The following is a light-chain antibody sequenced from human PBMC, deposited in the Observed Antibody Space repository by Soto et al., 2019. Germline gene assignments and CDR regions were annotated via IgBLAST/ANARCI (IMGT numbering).Light chain of an antibody. CDR2: DVN. J-gene: IGLJ2*01. CDR1: RSDVGGYNY. Sequence: QSVLTQPRSVSGSPGQSVAISCTGTRSDVGGYNYVSWYQQHPGKAPKLMIYDVNKRPSGVPDRFSGSKSGNTASLTISGLQAEDEADYYCGSHTPNITLFGGGTKVTVL. V-gene: IGLV2-11*01. CDR3: GSHTPNITL.